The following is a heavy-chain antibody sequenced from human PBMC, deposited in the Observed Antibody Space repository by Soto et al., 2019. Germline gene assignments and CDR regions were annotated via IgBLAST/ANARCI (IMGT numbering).Heavy chain of an antibody. Sequence: SETLSLTCTVSGGSISSYYWSWIRQPPGKGLEWIGYIYYSGSTNYNPSLKSRVTISVDTSKNQFSLKLSSVTAADTAVYYCAREPPTLGILTGYSNDAFDIWGQGTMVTVSS. D-gene: IGHD3-9*01. CDR1: GGSISSYY. V-gene: IGHV4-59*01. CDR3: AREPPTLGILTGYSNDAFDI. J-gene: IGHJ3*02. CDR2: IYYSGST.